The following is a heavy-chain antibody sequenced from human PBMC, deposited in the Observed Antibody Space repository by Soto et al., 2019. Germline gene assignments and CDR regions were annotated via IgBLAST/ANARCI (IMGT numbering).Heavy chain of an antibody. V-gene: IGHV2-5*01. CDR3: IHAGKLGYTGYDRFDY. Sequence: QITLKESGPTLMKPTQTLTLTCTFSGFSLSTREVGVGGIRQPPGKALEWLALIYWNDDERYSPYLKNRLTINKDTSKNQVVLTMTNMDPVDTATYYCIHAGKLGYTGYDRFDYWGQGTLVTVSS. D-gene: IGHD5-12*01. J-gene: IGHJ4*02. CDR1: GFSLSTREVG. CDR2: IYWNDDE.